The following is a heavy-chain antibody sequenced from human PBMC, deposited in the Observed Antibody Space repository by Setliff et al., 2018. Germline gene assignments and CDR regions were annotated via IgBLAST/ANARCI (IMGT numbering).Heavy chain of an antibody. CDR2: IYYSGST. J-gene: IGHJ5*02. CDR3: ARLGSARYDSSGYYPDNWFDP. CDR1: GGSTSSSSYY. Sequence: SETLSLTCTVSGGSTSSSSYYWGWIRQPPGKGLEWIGSIYYSGSTYYNPSLKSPVTISVDTSKNQFSLKLSSVTAADTAVYYCARLGSARYDSSGYYPDNWFDPWGQGTLVTVSS. D-gene: IGHD3-22*01. V-gene: IGHV4-39*01.